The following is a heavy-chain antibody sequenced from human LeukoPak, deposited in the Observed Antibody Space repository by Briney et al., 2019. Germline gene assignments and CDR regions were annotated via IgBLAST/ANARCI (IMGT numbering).Heavy chain of an antibody. Sequence: ASVTVSFKASVYTFTGNFLHWVRQAPGQGLEWMGRINPNSGATQYGQKFQGRVTMTRDTSISTAYLELSRVPSDDTALYYCARESVFYDSSGYYSGFDNWGQGTLVTVSS. V-gene: IGHV1-2*06. CDR1: VYTFTGNF. CDR2: INPNSGAT. D-gene: IGHD3-22*01. J-gene: IGHJ4*02. CDR3: ARESVFYDSSGYYSGFDN.